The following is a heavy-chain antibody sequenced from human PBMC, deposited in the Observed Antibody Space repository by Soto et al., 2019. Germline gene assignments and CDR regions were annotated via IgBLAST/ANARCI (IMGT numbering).Heavy chain of an antibody. Sequence: EVQLVESGGGLIQPGGSLRLSCAASGFTVSSNYMSWVRQAPGKGLEWVSVIYSGGSTYYADSVKGRFTISRDNSKNTLYLHMNSLRAEDTAVYYCARDLWFGELSYYYGMDVWGQGTTVTVSS. CDR1: GFTVSSNY. CDR2: IYSGGST. V-gene: IGHV3-53*01. CDR3: ARDLWFGELSYYYGMDV. D-gene: IGHD3-10*01. J-gene: IGHJ6*02.